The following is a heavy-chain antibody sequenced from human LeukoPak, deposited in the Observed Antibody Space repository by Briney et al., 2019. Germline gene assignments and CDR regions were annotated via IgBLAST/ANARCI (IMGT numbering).Heavy chain of an antibody. V-gene: IGHV1-3*01. Sequence: EASVTVSCTASGYTFTSYAMHWVRQAPGQRLEWMGWINAGNGNTKYSQKFQGRVTITRDTSASTAYMELSSLRSEDTAVYYCARAGSRDAFDIWGQGTMVTVSS. CDR2: INAGNGNT. D-gene: IGHD1-1*01. CDR1: GYTFTSYA. CDR3: ARAGSRDAFDI. J-gene: IGHJ3*02.